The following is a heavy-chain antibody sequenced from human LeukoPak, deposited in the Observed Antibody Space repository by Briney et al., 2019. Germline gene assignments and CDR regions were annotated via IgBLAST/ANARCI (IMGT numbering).Heavy chain of an antibody. CDR1: GGSISSGDYS. J-gene: IGHJ6*02. CDR3: ASGNEYYYYGMDV. Sequence: SETLSLTCTVSGGSISSGDYSWSWIRQPPGKGLEWIGYIYHSGSTYYNPSLKSRVTISVDRSKNQFSLKLSSVTAADTAVYYCASGNEYYYYGMDVWGQGTTVTVSS. V-gene: IGHV4-30-2*01. D-gene: IGHD4-23*01. CDR2: IYHSGST.